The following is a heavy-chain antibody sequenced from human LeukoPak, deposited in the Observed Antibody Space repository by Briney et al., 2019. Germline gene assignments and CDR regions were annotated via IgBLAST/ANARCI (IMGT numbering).Heavy chain of an antibody. CDR2: VNRDGSET. V-gene: IGHV3-7*03. J-gene: IGHJ6*02. Sequence: GGSLRLSCAASGFTLSNHWMTWVRQVPGRGPEWVANVNRDGSETYYLDSVKGRFTISKDNAKNSLYLQINSLRAEDTALYHCARNNGMDVWGQGTTVIVSS. CDR1: GFTLSNHW. CDR3: ARNNGMDV.